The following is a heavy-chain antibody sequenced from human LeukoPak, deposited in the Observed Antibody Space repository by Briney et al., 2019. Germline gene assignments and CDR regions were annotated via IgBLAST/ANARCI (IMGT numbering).Heavy chain of an antibody. CDR1: GYSFTSYW. CDR3: ARSIRIDAFDI. Sequence: GESLKISCKGSGYSFTSYWIGWVRQLPGKGLEWMGIIYHGDSDTRYSPSFQGQVTISADKSISTAYLQWSSLKASDTAMYYCARSIRIDAFDIWGQGTMVTVSS. J-gene: IGHJ3*02. CDR2: IYHGDSDT. V-gene: IGHV5-51*01. D-gene: IGHD6-6*01.